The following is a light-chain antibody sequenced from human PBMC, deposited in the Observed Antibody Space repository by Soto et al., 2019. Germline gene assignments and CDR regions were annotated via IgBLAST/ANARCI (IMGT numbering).Light chain of an antibody. CDR1: QSISSW. CDR2: KAS. CDR3: QRYDSFPWT. Sequence: TQSPSTLSASVGDRVTITCRASQSISSWLAWYQQKPGKAPNLLIYKASSLESGVPSTFSGSGFGTEFTLTISSLQPDDVATYYCQRYDSFPWTFGQGTKVDIK. J-gene: IGKJ1*01. V-gene: IGKV1-5*03.